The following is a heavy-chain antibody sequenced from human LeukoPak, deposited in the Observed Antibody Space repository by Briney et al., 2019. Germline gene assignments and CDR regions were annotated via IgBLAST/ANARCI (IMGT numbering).Heavy chain of an antibody. D-gene: IGHD5-18*01. Sequence: GGSLRLSCAASGFTFSSYSMNWVRQAPGKGLEWVSSISSSSSYIYHADSVKGRFTISRDNAKNSLYLQMNSLRAEDTAVYYCAREVGGYSYGYDYWGQGTLVTVSS. J-gene: IGHJ4*02. CDR2: ISSSSSYI. CDR3: AREVGGYSYGYDY. CDR1: GFTFSSYS. V-gene: IGHV3-21*01.